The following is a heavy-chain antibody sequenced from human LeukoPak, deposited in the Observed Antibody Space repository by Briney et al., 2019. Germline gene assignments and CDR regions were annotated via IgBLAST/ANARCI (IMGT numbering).Heavy chain of an antibody. Sequence: GGSLRLSCAASGFTFSSYSMNWVRQAPGKGLEWVSSISSSSSYIYYADSVKGRFTISRDNAKNSLYLQMNSLRAEDTAVYYCARGLIAAAGTGFDYWGQGTLVTVSS. D-gene: IGHD6-13*01. CDR1: GFTFSSYS. CDR3: ARGLIAAAGTGFDY. CDR2: ISSSSSYI. J-gene: IGHJ4*02. V-gene: IGHV3-21*01.